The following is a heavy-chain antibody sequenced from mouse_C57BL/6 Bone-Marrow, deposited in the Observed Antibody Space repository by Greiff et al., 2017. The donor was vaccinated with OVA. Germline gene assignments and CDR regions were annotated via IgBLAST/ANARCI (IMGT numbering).Heavy chain of an antibody. CDR3: ARGRGYYGYWYFDV. CDR2: IHPNSGST. Sequence: QVQLQQPGAELVKPGASVKLSCKASGYTFTSYWMHWVKQRPGQGLEWIGMIHPNSGSTNYNEKFKSKATLTVDKSSSTAYMQLSSLTSEDSAVYYGARGRGYYGYWYFDVWGTGTTVTVSS. J-gene: IGHJ1*03. V-gene: IGHV1-64*01. CDR1: GYTFTSYW. D-gene: IGHD1-1*01.